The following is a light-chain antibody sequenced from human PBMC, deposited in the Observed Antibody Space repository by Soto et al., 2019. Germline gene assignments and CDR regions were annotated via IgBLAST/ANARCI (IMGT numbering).Light chain of an antibody. CDR1: QSLVYSDGRTY. CDR2: KVF. J-gene: IGKJ2*02. Sequence: DVVMTQSPVSLAVTPRQPASFSCRSSQSLVYSDGRTYLNWFHQRPGQSPRRIVHKVFILDSGVQGRFGGGGPGSDSTLTISSVGAEDVGVYYEMQGTDWPWTFGQGTRLEIK. V-gene: IGKV2-30*01. CDR3: MQGTDWPWT.